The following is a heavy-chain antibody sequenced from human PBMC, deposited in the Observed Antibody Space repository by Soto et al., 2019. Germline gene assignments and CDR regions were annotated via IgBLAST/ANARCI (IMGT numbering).Heavy chain of an antibody. V-gene: IGHV3-73*01. Sequence: GGSLRLSCAASGFTLSGSDIHWVRQASGKGLEWVGRIRTKSNNFATSYAESVRGRFTISRDDSDNTASLQMSSLKTEDTAIYYCSRHQEGRSMVFYGMDVWCQGTTVTVSS. CDR2: IRTKSNNFAT. D-gene: IGHD3-10*01. J-gene: IGHJ6*02. CDR3: SRHQEGRSMVFYGMDV. CDR1: GFTLSGSD.